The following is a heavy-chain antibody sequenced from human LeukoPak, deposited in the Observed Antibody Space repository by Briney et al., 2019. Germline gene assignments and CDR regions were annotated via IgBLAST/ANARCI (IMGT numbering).Heavy chain of an antibody. CDR1: GFTLSSYW. V-gene: IGHV3-7*01. D-gene: IGHD3-9*01. CDR3: ARDYDILTDSLPHGMDV. CDR2: IMEDGSEK. J-gene: IGHJ6*02. Sequence: PGGSLRLSCVVSGFTLSSYWMTWVRQAPGKGLEWVANIMEDGSEKYYGDSVKGRFTISRDNAKNSLYLQMNSLRAEDTAVYYCARDYDILTDSLPHGMDVWGQGTTVTVSS.